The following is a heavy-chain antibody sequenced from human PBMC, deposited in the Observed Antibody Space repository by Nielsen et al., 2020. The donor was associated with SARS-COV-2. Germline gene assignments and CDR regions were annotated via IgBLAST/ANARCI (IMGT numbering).Heavy chain of an antibody. CDR3: AKDYGRTGGSCLPD. Sequence: GESLKISCAASGFTFSNHGMHWVRQAPGKGLEWLAVISFDGHTAEYADSVKGRFTISRDNSENTVYLQMGSLRAEDTALYYCAKDYGRTGGSCLPDWGQGTLVTVSS. CDR1: GFTFSNHG. V-gene: IGHV3-30*18. CDR2: ISFDGHTA. D-gene: IGHD2-15*01. J-gene: IGHJ4*02.